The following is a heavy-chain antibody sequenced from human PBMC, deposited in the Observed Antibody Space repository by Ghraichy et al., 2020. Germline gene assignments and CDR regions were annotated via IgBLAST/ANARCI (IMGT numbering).Heavy chain of an antibody. CDR2: ISYDGSNK. Sequence: GSLNISCAASGFTFSSYGMHWVRQAPGKGLEWVTVISYDGSNKYYADTVKGRFTISRDNSRNTLYLQMNSLRAEDTAVYYCAKDWGRATVTNSFDYWGQGTLVTVSS. D-gene: IGHD4-11*01. J-gene: IGHJ4*02. CDR1: GFTFSSYG. V-gene: IGHV3-30*18. CDR3: AKDWGRATVTNSFDY.